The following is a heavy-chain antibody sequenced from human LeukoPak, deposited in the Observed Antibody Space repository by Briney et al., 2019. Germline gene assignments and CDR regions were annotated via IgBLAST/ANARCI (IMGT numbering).Heavy chain of an antibody. CDR2: ISCSGGST. CDR1: GFTFSSYA. V-gene: IGHV3-23*01. Sequence: PGGSLRLSCAASGFTFSSYAMSWVRQAPGKGLEWVSAISCSGGSTYYADSVKGRFTISRDNAKNSLYLQMNSLRAEDTAVYYCARGSRITMIVVVIYWGQGTLVTVSS. CDR3: ARGSRITMIVVVIY. J-gene: IGHJ4*02. D-gene: IGHD3-22*01.